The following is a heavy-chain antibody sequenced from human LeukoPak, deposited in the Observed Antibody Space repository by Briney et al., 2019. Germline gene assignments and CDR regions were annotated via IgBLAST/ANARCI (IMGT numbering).Heavy chain of an antibody. CDR1: GFTVSSNS. CDR3: ARRAGAYSHPYDY. D-gene: IGHD4/OR15-4a*01. V-gene: IGHV3-53*01. Sequence: GGSLRLSCTVSGFTVSSNSVSWVRQAPGKGLEWVSFIYSDNTHYSDSVKGRFTISRGNSKNTLYLQMNSLRAEDTAVYYCARRAGAYSHPYDYWGQGTLVTVSS. CDR2: IYSDNT. J-gene: IGHJ4*02.